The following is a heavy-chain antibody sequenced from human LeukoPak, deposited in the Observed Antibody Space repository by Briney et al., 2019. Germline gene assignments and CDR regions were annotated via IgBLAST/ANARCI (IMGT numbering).Heavy chain of an antibody. V-gene: IGHV3-30*02. Sequence: PGGSLRLSCAASGFTFSSYGMHWVRQAPAKGLEWVAFIRYDGSNKYYADSVKGRFTISRDNSKNTLYLQMNSLRAEDTAVYYYAKDYDFWSGYNYPPGYWGQGTLVTVSS. CDR1: GFTFSSYG. CDR3: AKDYDFWSGYNYPPGY. D-gene: IGHD3-3*01. J-gene: IGHJ4*02. CDR2: IRYDGSNK.